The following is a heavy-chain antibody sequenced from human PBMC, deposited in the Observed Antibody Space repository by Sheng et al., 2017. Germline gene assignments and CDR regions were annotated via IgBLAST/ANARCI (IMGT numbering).Heavy chain of an antibody. J-gene: IGHJ3*02. CDR1: GGSISSSSYY. Sequence: QLQLQESGPGLVKPSETLSLTCTVSGGSISSSSYYWGWIRQPPGKGLEWIGSIYYSGSTYYNPSLKSRVTISVDTSKNQFSLKLSSVTAADTAVYYCARRVFWSGYSRGAFDIWGQGDNGHRSLQ. CDR2: IYYSGST. V-gene: IGHV4-39*01. D-gene: IGHD3-3*01. CDR3: ARRVFWSGYSRGAFDI.